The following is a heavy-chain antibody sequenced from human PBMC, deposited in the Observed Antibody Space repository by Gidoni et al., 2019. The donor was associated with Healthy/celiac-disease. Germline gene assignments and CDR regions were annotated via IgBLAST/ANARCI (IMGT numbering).Heavy chain of an antibody. D-gene: IGHD6-13*01. V-gene: IGHV4-61*02. CDR2: IYTSGST. Sequence: QVQLQESGPGLVKPSQTLSLTCTVSGGSISSGSYYWRWIRQPAGKRLEWIGRIYTSGSTNYNPSLKSRVTISVDTSKNQFSLKLSSVTAADTAVYYCARDLIAAAGLYYYGMDVWGQGTTVTVSS. CDR1: GGSISSGSYY. CDR3: ARDLIAAAGLYYYGMDV. J-gene: IGHJ6*02.